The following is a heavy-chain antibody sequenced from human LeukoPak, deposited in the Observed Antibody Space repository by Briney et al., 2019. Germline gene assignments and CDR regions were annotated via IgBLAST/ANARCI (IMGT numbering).Heavy chain of an antibody. V-gene: IGHV3-23*01. Sequence: GGSLRLSCAASGFTFSSYAMSWVRQAPGKGLEWVSAISGSGGSTYYADSVKGRFTISRDNSKNTLYLQMNSLRAEDTAVYYCAKVVGTGYYDSSGYETNFDYWGQGTLVTVSS. CDR1: GFTFSSYA. J-gene: IGHJ4*02. D-gene: IGHD3-22*01. CDR3: AKVVGTGYYDSSGYETNFDY. CDR2: ISGSGGST.